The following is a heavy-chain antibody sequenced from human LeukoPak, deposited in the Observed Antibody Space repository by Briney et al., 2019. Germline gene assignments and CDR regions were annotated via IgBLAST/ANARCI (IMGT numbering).Heavy chain of an antibody. Sequence: PSETLSLTCAVYGGSFSGYYWSWIRQPPGKGLEWIGEINHSGSTNYNPSLKSRVTISVDTSKNQFSLKLSSVTAADTAVYYCARAQYSNSLDYWGQGTLVTVSS. V-gene: IGHV4-34*01. D-gene: IGHD6-13*01. CDR1: GGSFSGYY. CDR3: ARAQYSNSLDY. J-gene: IGHJ4*02. CDR2: INHSGST.